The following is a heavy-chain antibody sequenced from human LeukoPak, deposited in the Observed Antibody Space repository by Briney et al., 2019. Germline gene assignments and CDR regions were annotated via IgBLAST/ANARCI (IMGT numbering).Heavy chain of an antibody. V-gene: IGHV3-30*04. J-gene: IGHJ4*02. CDR2: ISYDGSNK. D-gene: IGHD6-6*01. CDR3: ARDASSSSRFDY. CDR1: GFTFSSYA. Sequence: GGSLRLSCAASGFTFSSYAMHWVRQAPGKGLEWVAVISYDGSNKYYADSVKGRFTISRDNSKNTLYLQMNSLRAEDTAVYYCARDASSSSRFDYWGQGTLVTVSS.